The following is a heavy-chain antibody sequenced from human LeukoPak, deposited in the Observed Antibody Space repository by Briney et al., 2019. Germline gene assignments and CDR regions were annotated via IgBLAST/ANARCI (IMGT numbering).Heavy chain of an antibody. CDR2: ISSYNGNT. CDR1: GYTFTSYG. J-gene: IGHJ6*03. V-gene: IGHV1-18*01. D-gene: IGHD5-24*01. Sequence: ASVKVSCKASGYTFTSYGIRWVRQAPGQGLEWMGWISSYNGNTNYAQKLQGRVTMTTDTSTSTAYMELRSLRSDDTAVYYCARARVVEMATTSRGNYYYMDVWGKGTTVTVSS. CDR3: ARARVVEMATTSRGNYYYMDV.